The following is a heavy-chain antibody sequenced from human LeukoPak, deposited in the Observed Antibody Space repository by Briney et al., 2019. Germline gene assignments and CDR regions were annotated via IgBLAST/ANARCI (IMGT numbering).Heavy chain of an antibody. V-gene: IGHV1-69*13. J-gene: IGHJ4*02. CDR1: GGTFSSYA. D-gene: IGHD4-17*01. Sequence: ASVKVSCKASGGTFSSYAISWERQAPGQGLEWMGGIIPIFGTANYAQKFQGRVTITADESTSTAYMELSSLRSEDTAVYYCARASYGDLTTDAWCFDYWGQGTLVTVSS. CDR3: ARASYGDLTTDAWCFDY. CDR2: IIPIFGTA.